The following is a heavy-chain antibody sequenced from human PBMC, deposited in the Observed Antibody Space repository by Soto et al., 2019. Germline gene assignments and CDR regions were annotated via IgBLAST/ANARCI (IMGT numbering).Heavy chain of an antibody. V-gene: IGHV1-3*01. CDR3: ARDSRITIFGALDFDY. D-gene: IGHD3-3*01. J-gene: IGHJ4*02. CDR1: GYTFTSYA. Sequence: ASVKVSCKASGYTFTSYAMHWVRQAPGQRLEWMGWINAGNGNTKYSQKFQGRGTITRDTSASTAYMELSSRRSEDTAVYYCARDSRITIFGALDFDYWGQGTLVTVSS. CDR2: INAGNGNT.